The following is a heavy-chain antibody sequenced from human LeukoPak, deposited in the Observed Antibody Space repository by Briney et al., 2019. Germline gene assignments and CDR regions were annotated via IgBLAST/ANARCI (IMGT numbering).Heavy chain of an antibody. J-gene: IGHJ4*02. CDR2: IRYDGSNK. CDR3: AKDRRDSSSWLYYFDY. CDR1: GFTFSSYG. D-gene: IGHD6-13*01. V-gene: IGHV3-30*02. Sequence: GGSLRLSCAASGFTFSSYGMHWVHQAPGKGLEWVAFIRYDGSNKYYADSVKGRFTISRDNSKNTLYLQMNSLRAEDTAVYYCAKDRRDSSSWLYYFDYWGQGTLVTVSS.